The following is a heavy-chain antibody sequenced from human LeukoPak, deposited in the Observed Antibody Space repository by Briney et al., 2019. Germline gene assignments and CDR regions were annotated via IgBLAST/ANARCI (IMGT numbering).Heavy chain of an antibody. Sequence: ASVKVSYKASGYTFTSYGISWVRQAPGQGLEWMGWIRAYNGNTNYAQKLQGRVTMTTDTSTSTAYMELRSLRSDDTAVYYCARGLWITFGGVIGSPFDIWGQGTMVTVSS. CDR1: GYTFTSYG. V-gene: IGHV1-18*01. CDR2: IRAYNGNT. CDR3: ARGLWITFGGVIGSPFDI. J-gene: IGHJ3*02. D-gene: IGHD3-16*02.